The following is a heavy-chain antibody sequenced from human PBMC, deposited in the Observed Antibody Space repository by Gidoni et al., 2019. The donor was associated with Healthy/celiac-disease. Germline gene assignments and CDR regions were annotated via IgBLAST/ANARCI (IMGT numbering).Heavy chain of an antibody. J-gene: IGHJ3*02. CDR3: ARPSRGGVKWDAFDI. D-gene: IGHD3-16*01. Sequence: QVQLQESGPGLVKPSETLSLTCTVSGGSISSYYWSWIRQPPGKGLEWIGYIYYSGSTNYNPSLKSRVTISVDTSKNQFSLKLSSVTAADTAVYYCARPSRGGVKWDAFDIWGQGTMVTVSS. CDR2: IYYSGST. CDR1: GGSISSYY. V-gene: IGHV4-59*08.